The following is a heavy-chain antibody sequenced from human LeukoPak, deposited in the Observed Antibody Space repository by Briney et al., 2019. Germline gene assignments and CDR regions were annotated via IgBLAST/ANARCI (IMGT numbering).Heavy chain of an antibody. CDR3: ARDLNSGSYFRYGGGFDY. Sequence: SETLSLTCTVPGGSISSYYWSRIRQPAGKGLEWIGRIYTSGSTNYNPSLKSRVTMSVDTSKNQFSLKLSSVTAADTAVYYCARDLNSGSYFRYGGGFDYWGQGTLVTVSS. CDR2: IYTSGST. D-gene: IGHD1-26*01. CDR1: GGSISSYY. V-gene: IGHV4-4*07. J-gene: IGHJ4*02.